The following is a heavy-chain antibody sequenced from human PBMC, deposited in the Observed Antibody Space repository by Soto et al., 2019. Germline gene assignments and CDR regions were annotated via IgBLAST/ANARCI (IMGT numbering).Heavy chain of an antibody. J-gene: IGHJ4*02. CDR3: ARDLGIYYDSSGPCDY. V-gene: IGHV3-33*01. CDR1: GFTFSSYG. Sequence: SVGSLRLSCAASGFTFSSYGMHWVRQAPGKGLEWVAVIWYDGSNKYYADSVKGRFTISRDNSKNTLYLQMNSLRAEDTAVYYCARDLGIYYDSSGPCDYWGQGTLVTVSS. D-gene: IGHD3-22*01. CDR2: IWYDGSNK.